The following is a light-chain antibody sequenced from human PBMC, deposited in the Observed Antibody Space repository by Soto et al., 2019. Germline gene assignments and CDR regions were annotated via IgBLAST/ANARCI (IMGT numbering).Light chain of an antibody. J-gene: IGKJ4*01. CDR1: QNVKTR. Sequence: EKVMTQSPATLSVSPGERATLSCRASQNVKTRLAWYQQKPGQAPRLLIYDAFTRATGIPARFSGSASGTEFTLTISSLQSEDFAVYYCQRYDEWPLTFAGGTKVVIK. CDR3: QRYDEWPLT. V-gene: IGKV3-15*01. CDR2: DAF.